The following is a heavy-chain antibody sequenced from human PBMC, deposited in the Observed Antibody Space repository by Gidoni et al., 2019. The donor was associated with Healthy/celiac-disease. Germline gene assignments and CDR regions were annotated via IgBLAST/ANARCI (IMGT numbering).Heavy chain of an antibody. V-gene: IGHV4-61*01. CDR2: IYYSGST. CDR1: GGSVSSGSYY. J-gene: IGHJ4*02. CDR3: ASTRRYCSSTSCYSMFDY. Sequence: QVQLQESGPGLVKPSETLSLTCTVSGGSVSSGSYYWSWIRQPPGKGLEWIGYIYYSGSTNYNPSIKSRVTISVDTSKNQFSLKLSSVTAADTAVYYCASTRRYCSSTSCYSMFDYWGQGTLVTVSS. D-gene: IGHD2-2*02.